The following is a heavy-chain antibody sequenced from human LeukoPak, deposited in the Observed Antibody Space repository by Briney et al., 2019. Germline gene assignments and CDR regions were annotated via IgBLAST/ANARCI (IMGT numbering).Heavy chain of an antibody. V-gene: IGHV1-2*02. J-gene: IGHJ6*02. Sequence: ASVKVSCKASGYTFIGYYMHWVRQAPGQGLQWMGWINPNSGGTHYAQKFQGRVTMNRDTSISTAYMELSRLRSDDTAVYYCASQYYGGTPLCYYGLDVWGQGTTVTVSS. CDR1: GYTFIGYY. CDR3: ASQYYGGTPLCYYGLDV. D-gene: IGHD4-23*01. CDR2: INPNSGGT.